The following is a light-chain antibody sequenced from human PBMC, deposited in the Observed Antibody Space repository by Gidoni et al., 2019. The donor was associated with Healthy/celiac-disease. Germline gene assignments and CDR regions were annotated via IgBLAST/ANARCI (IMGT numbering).Light chain of an antibody. CDR3: SSYTSSSTPRYV. CDR1: SSDVGGYNY. V-gene: IGLV2-14*01. J-gene: IGLJ1*01. Sequence: QSALTQPASVSGSPGQSIPISCTGTSSDVGGYNYVSWYQQNPGKAPKLMIYDVSNRPSGFSNRFSGSKSGNTASLTISGLQAEDEADYYCSSYTSSSTPRYVFGTGTTVTVL. CDR2: DVS.